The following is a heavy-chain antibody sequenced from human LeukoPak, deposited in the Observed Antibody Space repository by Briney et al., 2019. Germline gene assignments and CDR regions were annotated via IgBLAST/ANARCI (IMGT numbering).Heavy chain of an antibody. CDR2: IIPIFGTA. Sequence: SVKVSCKASGGTFSSYAISWVRQAPGQGLEWMGGIIPIFGTANYAQKFQGRVTITTDESTSTAYMELSSLRSEDTAVYYCARRQPRLAIYYYMDGWGKGTTVTVSS. CDR1: GGTFSSYA. J-gene: IGHJ6*03. CDR3: ARRQPRLAIYYYMDG. D-gene: IGHD2-21*01. V-gene: IGHV1-69*05.